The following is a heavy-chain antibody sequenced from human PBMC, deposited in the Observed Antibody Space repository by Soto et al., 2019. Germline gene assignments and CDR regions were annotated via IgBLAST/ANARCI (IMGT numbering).Heavy chain of an antibody. CDR3: ARSPRRDGYNYPFDY. CDR1: GFSLSTSGMC. Sequence: SGPTLVNPTQTLTLTCTFSGFSLSTSGMCVTWIRQPPGKALEWLALIDWDDDKYYSTSLKTRINISKDTSKNQVVLTMTNMDPVDTATYYCARSPRRDGYNYPFDYWGHGTLVTVSS. V-gene: IGHV2-70*01. D-gene: IGHD5-12*01. CDR2: IDWDDDK. J-gene: IGHJ4*01.